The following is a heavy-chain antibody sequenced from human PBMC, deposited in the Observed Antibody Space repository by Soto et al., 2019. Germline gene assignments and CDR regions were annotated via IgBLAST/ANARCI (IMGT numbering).Heavy chain of an antibody. Sequence: KTSETLSLTCTVSGGSISSYYWSWIRQPPGKGLEWIGYIYYSGSTNYNPSLKSRVTISVDTSKNQFSLKLSSVTAADTAVYYCARDSSDYCSGGSCYGDIRSFDIWGQGTMVTVSS. D-gene: IGHD2-15*01. CDR2: IYYSGST. V-gene: IGHV4-59*01. CDR1: GGSISSYY. J-gene: IGHJ3*02. CDR3: ARDSSDYCSGGSCYGDIRSFDI.